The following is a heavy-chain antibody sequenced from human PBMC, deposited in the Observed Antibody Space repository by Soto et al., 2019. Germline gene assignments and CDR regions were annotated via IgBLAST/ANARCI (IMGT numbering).Heavy chain of an antibody. CDR1: GYTLTELS. J-gene: IGHJ5*02. Sequence: ASVKVSCKVSGYTLTELSMHWVRQAPGKGLEWMGGFDPEDGETIYAQKFQGRVTMTEDTSTDTAYMELSSPRPEDTAVYYCATVPYCSSTSCYIGWFDPWGQGTLVTAPQ. D-gene: IGHD2-2*02. CDR2: FDPEDGET. V-gene: IGHV1-24*01. CDR3: ATVPYCSSTSCYIGWFDP.